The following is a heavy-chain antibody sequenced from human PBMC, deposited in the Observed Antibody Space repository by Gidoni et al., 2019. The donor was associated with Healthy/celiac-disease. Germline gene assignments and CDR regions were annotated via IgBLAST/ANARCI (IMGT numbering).Heavy chain of an antibody. CDR3: ARRKFGDGAFDI. Sequence: QVQLVESGGGLVKPGGSLRISCAAYGFTFSDYYMSWIRQVPGKGLEWVSYISSRGSTIYNADSVKGRLTISRDNAKNSLYLQMNSLRAEDTAVYYCARRKFGDGAFDIWGQGTMVTVSS. D-gene: IGHD3-10*01. V-gene: IGHV3-11*01. CDR1: GFTFSDYY. J-gene: IGHJ3*02. CDR2: ISSRGSTI.